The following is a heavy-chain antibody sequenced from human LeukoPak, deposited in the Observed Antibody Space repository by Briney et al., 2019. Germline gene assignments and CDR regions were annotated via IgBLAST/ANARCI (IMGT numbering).Heavy chain of an antibody. Sequence: QAGGSLRLSYAASGFIFSTYAMTWVRQAPGKGLEWVSAISDSGGDTYYADSVKGRFTIYRDNSKNTLYLQMNSLRAEDTALYYCAKDSDDGTPWGQGTLVTVSS. V-gene: IGHV3-23*01. J-gene: IGHJ5*02. CDR2: ISDSGGDT. CDR1: GFIFSTYA. CDR3: AKDSDDGTP. D-gene: IGHD1-26*01.